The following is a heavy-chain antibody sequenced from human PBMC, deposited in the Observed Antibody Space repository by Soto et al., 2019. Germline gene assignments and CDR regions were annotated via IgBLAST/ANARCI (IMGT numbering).Heavy chain of an antibody. CDR1: GGSISSSYYY. CDR3: ARPGNYGSGSYLYYFDY. Sequence: PSETLSLTCTVSGGSISSSYYYWGWIRQPRGKGLEWIGSIYYSGSTYYNPSLKSRVTISVDTSKNQFSLKLSSVTAADTAVYYCARPGNYGSGSYLYYFDYWGQGTLVTVSS. V-gene: IGHV4-39*01. CDR2: IYYSGST. J-gene: IGHJ4*02. D-gene: IGHD3-10*01.